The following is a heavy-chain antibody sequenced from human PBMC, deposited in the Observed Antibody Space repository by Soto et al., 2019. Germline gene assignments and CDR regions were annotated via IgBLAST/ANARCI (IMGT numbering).Heavy chain of an antibody. J-gene: IGHJ4*02. Sequence: EVHLVESGGGLVKPGGSLRLSCAASGFTFSIYSMNWVRQAPGQGLEWVSSISSTSSKIYYSDSVKSRFTISRDNAENSLPLQMSSLRADDTAVYYCARGALGYCVSSSCYEDDYWGQGTLVTVSS. V-gene: IGHV3-21*01. D-gene: IGHD2-2*01. CDR1: GFTFSIYS. CDR3: ARGALGYCVSSSCYEDDY. CDR2: ISSTSSKI.